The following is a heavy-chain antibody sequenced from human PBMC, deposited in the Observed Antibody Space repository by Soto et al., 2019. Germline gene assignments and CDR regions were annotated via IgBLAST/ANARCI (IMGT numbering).Heavy chain of an antibody. CDR3: AKEVSPSNDYGDYPFDY. D-gene: IGHD4-17*01. CDR2: ISGSGGST. CDR1: GFSFSSYA. Sequence: PGXSLRLSCAASGFSFSSYAMSWVRQAPVNRLEWVSAISGSGGSTYYADSVKGRFTISRDNSKNTLYLQMNSLRAEDTAVYYCAKEVSPSNDYGDYPFDYWGQGTLVTVSS. J-gene: IGHJ4*02. V-gene: IGHV3-23*01.